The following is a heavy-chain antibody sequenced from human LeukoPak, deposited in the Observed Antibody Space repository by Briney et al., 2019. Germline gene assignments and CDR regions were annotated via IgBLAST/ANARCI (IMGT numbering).Heavy chain of an antibody. J-gene: IGHJ3*02. CDR1: GYTLTRYY. CDR3: ARGLGSSGWYQAAYDAFDI. V-gene: IGHV1-46*01. D-gene: IGHD6-19*01. Sequence: GASVKVSCKASGYTLTRYYMHWVRQAPGQGLEWMGIINPSGGSTSYAQKFQGRVTMTRGTSTSTVYMELSSLRSEDTAVYYCARGLGSSGWYQAAYDAFDIWGQGTTVTVSS. CDR2: INPSGGST.